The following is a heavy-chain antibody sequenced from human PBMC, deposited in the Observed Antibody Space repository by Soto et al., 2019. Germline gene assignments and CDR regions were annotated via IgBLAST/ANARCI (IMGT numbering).Heavy chain of an antibody. D-gene: IGHD2-2*01. CDR3: RRCRSTSWHLGADN. CDR2: ISYDGSNK. Sequence: SQRLSCGASGVTFSSYAMHWVIQAKGKGLEWVALISYDGSNKYYADSVKGRFTISRDNSKNTLYLQMNSLRTEDTAVYYCRRCRSTSWHLGADNWAQGTFVTGSS. J-gene: IGHJ4*02. CDR1: GVTFSSYA. V-gene: IGHV3-30-3*01.